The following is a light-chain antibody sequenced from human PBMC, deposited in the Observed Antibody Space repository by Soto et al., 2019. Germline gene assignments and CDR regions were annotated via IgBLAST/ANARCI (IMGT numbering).Light chain of an antibody. CDR1: SGHSSYA. V-gene: IGLV4-69*01. CDR2: LKSDGSH. Sequence: QLVLTQSPSASASLGASVKLTCTLSSGHSSYAIAWHQQQPQKGPRYLMKLKSDGSHRKGDGIPDRFTGSSSGAERYLTISSLQSEDEADYYCQTWGTDLEVFGGGTKLTVL. CDR3: QTWGTDLEV. J-gene: IGLJ3*02.